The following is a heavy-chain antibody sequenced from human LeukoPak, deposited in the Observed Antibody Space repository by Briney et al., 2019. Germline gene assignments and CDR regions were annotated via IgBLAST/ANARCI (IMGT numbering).Heavy chain of an antibody. CDR3: GRGRDYYGSGRPPDY. D-gene: IGHD3-10*01. Sequence: TSETLSLTCAVYGGSFSGYYWSWIRQPPGKGLEWIGEINHSGSTNYNPSLKSRVTISVDTSKNQFSLKLSSVTAADTAVYYCGRGRDYYGSGRPPDYWGEGTLVTVSS. J-gene: IGHJ4*02. V-gene: IGHV4-34*01. CDR2: INHSGST. CDR1: GGSFSGYY.